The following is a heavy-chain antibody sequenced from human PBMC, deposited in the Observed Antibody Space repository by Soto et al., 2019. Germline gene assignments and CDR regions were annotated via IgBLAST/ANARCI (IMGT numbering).Heavy chain of an antibody. CDR3: ARGHDIVVQPVDIRIAYFDY. V-gene: IGHV3-21*01. D-gene: IGHD2-2*02. CDR2: ISSGSNSI. J-gene: IGHJ4*02. Sequence: PGGSLRLSCADSGFTFSSYTMNWVRQAPGKGLEWVSSISSGSNSITYAESLKGRFTISRDNAKNSLYLHMTRLRVEDTAVYYCARGHDIVVQPVDIRIAYFDYWGRGTLVTVSS. CDR1: GFTFSSYT.